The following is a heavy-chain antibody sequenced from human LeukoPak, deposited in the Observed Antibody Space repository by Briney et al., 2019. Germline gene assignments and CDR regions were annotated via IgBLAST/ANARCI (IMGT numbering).Heavy chain of an antibody. CDR3: TRHTSGVQWLVQGD. CDR1: GFTFSGSA. J-gene: IGHJ4*02. V-gene: IGHV3-73*01. CDR2: IRSKANSYAS. Sequence: PGGSLRLSCAASGFTFSGSAMHWVRQASGKGLELVGGIRSKANSYASAYAASVKGRFTISRDDSKNTAYLQMNSLKTEDTAVYYCTRHTSGVQWLVQGDWGQGTLVTVSS. D-gene: IGHD6-19*01.